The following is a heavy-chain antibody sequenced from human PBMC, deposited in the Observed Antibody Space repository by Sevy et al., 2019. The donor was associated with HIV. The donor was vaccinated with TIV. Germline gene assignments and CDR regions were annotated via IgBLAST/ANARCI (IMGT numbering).Heavy chain of an antibody. CDR3: ARGSKGVATN. D-gene: IGHD3-3*01. CDR1: GFTFNIHW. CDR2: INGVGLIT. V-gene: IGHV3-74*01. Sequence: GGSLRLSCVASGFTFNIHWMHWVRQVPGKGLVWVSRINGVGLITNYADSVTGRFTISRDNAKNTVYLQMHSLRVEDTAVYYCARGSKGVATNWGQGTLVTVSS. J-gene: IGHJ4*02.